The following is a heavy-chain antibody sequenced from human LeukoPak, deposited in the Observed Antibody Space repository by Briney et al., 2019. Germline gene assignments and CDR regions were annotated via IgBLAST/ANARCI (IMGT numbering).Heavy chain of an antibody. CDR2: FDPEDGKT. D-gene: IGHD6-13*01. CDR3: ATGYLVTAGLMDV. Sequence: ASVKVSCKVSGYTLIELSMFWVRQAPGKGLEWTGSFDPEDGKTVYAQKFQGRVTMTEDTSTDTAYMELSSLRSEDTAVYYCATGYLVTAGLMDVWGQGTTVTVSS. J-gene: IGHJ6*02. V-gene: IGHV1-24*01. CDR1: GYTLIELS.